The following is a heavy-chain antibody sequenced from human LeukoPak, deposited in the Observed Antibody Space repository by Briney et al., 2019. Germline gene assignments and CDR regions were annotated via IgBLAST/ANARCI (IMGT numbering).Heavy chain of an antibody. Sequence: GGSLRLSCAASGFTFSSYGMSWVRQAPGKGLEWVANIKQDGSEKYYVDSVKGRFTISRDNAKNSLYLQMNSLRAEDTAVYYCARDQLSGYDYRPYYFDYWGQGTLVTVSS. CDR2: IKQDGSEK. CDR3: ARDQLSGYDYRPYYFDY. D-gene: IGHD5-12*01. J-gene: IGHJ4*02. CDR1: GFTFSSYG. V-gene: IGHV3-7*01.